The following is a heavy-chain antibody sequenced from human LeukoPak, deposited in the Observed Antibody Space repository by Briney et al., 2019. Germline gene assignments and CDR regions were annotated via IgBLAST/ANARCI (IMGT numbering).Heavy chain of an antibody. CDR3: ARNSVSGTAGAANTFDL. CDR2: TYYRSKWYN. CDR1: GDSVSRNSAA. V-gene: IGHV6-1*01. Sequence: SQTLSLTCAISGDSVSRNSAAWSWIRQSPSRGLVWLGRTYYRSKWYNDYALSVESRVTINPNTSKNHFTLHLNSVTPEDTAVYFCARNSVSGTAGAANTFDLWGQGTMVTVSS. J-gene: IGHJ3*01. D-gene: IGHD1-26*01.